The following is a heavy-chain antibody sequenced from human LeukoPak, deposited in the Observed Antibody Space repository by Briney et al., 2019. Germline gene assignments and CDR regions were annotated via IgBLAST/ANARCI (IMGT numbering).Heavy chain of an antibody. CDR1: GFTFSSYS. CDR2: ISSSSSTI. Sequence: GGSLRLSCAASGFTFSSYSMNWVRQAPGKGLEWVSYISSSSSTIYYADSVKGRFTISRDNAKNSLYLQMNSLRAEDTAVYYCARVPSSGFYKGFFDYWGQGTLVTVSS. V-gene: IGHV3-48*01. CDR3: ARVPSSGFYKGFFDY. D-gene: IGHD3-22*01. J-gene: IGHJ4*02.